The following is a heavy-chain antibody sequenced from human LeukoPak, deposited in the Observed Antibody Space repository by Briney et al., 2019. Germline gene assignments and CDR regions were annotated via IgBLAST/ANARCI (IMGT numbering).Heavy chain of an antibody. CDR2: ISSSSAHI. V-gene: IGHV3-21*01. J-gene: IGHJ4*02. Sequence: GGSLRLSCAASGFTFSSYSMNWVRQAPGKGLEWVSFISSSSAHINYADSVKGRFTISRDNPRNSLYLQTNSLRAEDTAVYYCARDIGGSYTAIDYWGQGTLVTASS. CDR3: ARDIGGSYTAIDY. D-gene: IGHD1-26*01. CDR1: GFTFSSYS.